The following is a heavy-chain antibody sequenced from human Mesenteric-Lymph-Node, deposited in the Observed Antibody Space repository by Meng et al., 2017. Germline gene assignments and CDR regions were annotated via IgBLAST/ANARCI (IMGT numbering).Heavy chain of an antibody. CDR3: ARGATVTYYFDY. D-gene: IGHD4-17*01. CDR2: ISSSSSYI. J-gene: IGHJ4*02. CDR1: GFTFSSYS. V-gene: IGHV3-21*01. Sequence: GGSLRLSCAASGFTFSSYSMNWVRQAPGKGLEWVSSISSSSSYIYYADSVKGRFTISRDNAKNSLHLQMNSLRAEDTAVYYCARGATVTYYFDYWGQGTLVTVSS.